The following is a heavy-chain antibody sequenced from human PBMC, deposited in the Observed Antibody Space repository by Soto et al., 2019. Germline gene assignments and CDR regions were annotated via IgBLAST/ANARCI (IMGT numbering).Heavy chain of an antibody. V-gene: IGHV1-3*01. J-gene: IGHJ4*02. Sequence: ASVKVSCKASGYTFTSYAMHWVRQAAGQWLEWMGWINAGNGNRKYSQKFQGRVTITRDTSASIAYMELSSLRSEDTAVYYCARPLMYYIDRSGDEPVDYCCQAPLATV. CDR1: GYTFTSYA. CDR2: INAGNGNR. CDR3: ARPLMYYIDRSGDEPVDY. D-gene: IGHD3-22*01.